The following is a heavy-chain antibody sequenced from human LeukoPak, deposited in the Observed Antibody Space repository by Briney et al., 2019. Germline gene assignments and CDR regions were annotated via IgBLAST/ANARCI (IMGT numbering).Heavy chain of an antibody. CDR2: ISGSGGST. CDR3: AKDPLYYDFWSGYYLPGWLNGPAFDY. CDR1: GFTFSGYA. V-gene: IGHV3-23*01. D-gene: IGHD3-3*01. Sequence: GGSLRLSCAASGFTFSGYAMSWVRQAPGKGLEWVSTISGSGGSTYYADSVKGRFTISRDNSKNTLYLQMNSLRAEDTAVYYCAKDPLYYDFWSGYYLPGWLNGPAFDYWGQGTLVTVSS. J-gene: IGHJ4*02.